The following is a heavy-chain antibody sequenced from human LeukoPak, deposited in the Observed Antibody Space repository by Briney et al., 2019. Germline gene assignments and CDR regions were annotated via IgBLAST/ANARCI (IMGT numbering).Heavy chain of an antibody. Sequence: GGSLRLSCAASGFTFSSYAMHWVRQAPGKGLEWVAVISYDGSNKYYADSVKGRFTISRDNSKNTLYLQMNSLRAEDTAVYYCARDRYDYSNYYYYYMDVWGKGTTVTVSS. CDR2: ISYDGSNK. CDR1: GFTFSSYA. J-gene: IGHJ6*03. CDR3: ARDRYDYSNYYYYYMDV. D-gene: IGHD4-11*01. V-gene: IGHV3-30-3*01.